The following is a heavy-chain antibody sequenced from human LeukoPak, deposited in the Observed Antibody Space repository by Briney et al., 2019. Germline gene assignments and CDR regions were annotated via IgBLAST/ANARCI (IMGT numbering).Heavy chain of an antibody. Sequence: GGSLRLSCAASGFTFSNYAMNWIRQAPGKGLESVSHITGSGDHSYYTDSVKGRFTLSRDNSKNTLFLQMNSLRAEDTAVYYCTRDEGLVAGIWRALDIWGQGTMVTVSS. CDR3: TRDEGLVAGIWRALDI. CDR1: GFTFSNYA. CDR2: ITGSGDHS. V-gene: IGHV3-23*01. D-gene: IGHD6-19*01. J-gene: IGHJ3*02.